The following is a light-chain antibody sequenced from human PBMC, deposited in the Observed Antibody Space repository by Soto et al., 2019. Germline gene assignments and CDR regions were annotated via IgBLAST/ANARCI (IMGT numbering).Light chain of an antibody. CDR3: HQYDNSPLT. CDR1: QSVRSGY. CDR2: GAS. J-gene: IGKJ4*01. Sequence: VMTQAPATLSVSPVERATLSCRASQSVRSGYFAWYQQKPGQAPRLLIVGASSRATGIPDRFSGGGSGTDFTLTISRLEPEDFALYYCHQYDNSPLTFGGGTKVDIK. V-gene: IGKV3-20*01.